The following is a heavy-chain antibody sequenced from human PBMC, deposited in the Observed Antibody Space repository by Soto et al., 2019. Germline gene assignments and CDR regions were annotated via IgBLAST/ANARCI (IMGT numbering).Heavy chain of an antibody. Sequence: GGSLRLSCAASGFTFSSYAMHWVRQAPGKGLEWVAVISYDGSNKYYADSVKGRFTISRDNSKNTLCLQMNSLRAEDTAVYYCARSYSSSWSRPTPLDYWGQGTLVTVSS. V-gene: IGHV3-30-3*01. J-gene: IGHJ4*02. CDR1: GFTFSSYA. CDR3: ARSYSSSWSRPTPLDY. D-gene: IGHD6-13*01. CDR2: ISYDGSNK.